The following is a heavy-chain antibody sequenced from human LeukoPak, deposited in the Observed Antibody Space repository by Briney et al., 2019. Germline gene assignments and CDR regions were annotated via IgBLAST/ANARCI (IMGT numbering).Heavy chain of an antibody. D-gene: IGHD2-15*01. J-gene: IGHJ3*01. CDR2: IYYIGGT. CDR1: GGSMDKYY. Sequence: SETLSLTCTVSGGSMDKYYWTWIRQPPGKGLEWIGNIYYIGGTNYNPSLKSRVSMSVDTSKSHFSLSLASLTAADTAVYYCARQVGSRSLDVWGLGTMVTVSS. CDR3: ARQVGSRSLDV. V-gene: IGHV4-59*08.